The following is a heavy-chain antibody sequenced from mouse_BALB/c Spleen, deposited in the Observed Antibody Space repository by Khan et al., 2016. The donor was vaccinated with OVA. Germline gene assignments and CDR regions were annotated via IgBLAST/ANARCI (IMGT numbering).Heavy chain of an antibody. D-gene: IGHD2-1*01. V-gene: IGHV1-7*01. CDR3: ARRGQDGISAY. Sequence: QVQLQQSGAELAKPGASVKMSCKASGYTFTTYWMHWVKQRPGQGLEWIGYIDPSTGYTEYNQKFKDKATLTTDKSSSTAYMQLSSQTNDDNAVYYCARRGQDGISAYWGKGTLVKGSA. CDR2: IDPSTGYT. CDR1: GYTFTTYW. J-gene: IGHJ3*01.